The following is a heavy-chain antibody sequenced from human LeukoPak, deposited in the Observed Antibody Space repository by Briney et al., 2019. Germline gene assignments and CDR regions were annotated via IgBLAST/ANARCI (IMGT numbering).Heavy chain of an antibody. Sequence: ASVKVSCKASGYTFQTYKIHRVRQAPGQGLEWMGIINPSGGGTKYAQKIQGRVTMTSDTSATTVYLELRSLRSEDTAVYYCAREVVRGRDYWGQGTLVIVSS. CDR2: INPSGGGT. D-gene: IGHD3-10*01. CDR1: GYTFQTYK. V-gene: IGHV1-46*02. CDR3: AREVVRGRDY. J-gene: IGHJ4*02.